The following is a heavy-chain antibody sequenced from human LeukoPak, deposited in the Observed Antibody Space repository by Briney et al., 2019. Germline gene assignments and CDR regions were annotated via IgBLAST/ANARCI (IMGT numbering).Heavy chain of an antibody. J-gene: IGHJ4*02. V-gene: IGHV3-30*18. Sequence: GRSLRLSCAASGFTFSNYDMHWVRQAPGKGLEWVAVISYDGTNKYYADSVKGRFTISRDNSKNTLYLQMNSLRAEDTAVYYCAKAPRIAAAGQEYYFDYWGQGTLVTVSS. CDR2: ISYDGTNK. D-gene: IGHD6-13*01. CDR1: GFTFSNYD. CDR3: AKAPRIAAAGQEYYFDY.